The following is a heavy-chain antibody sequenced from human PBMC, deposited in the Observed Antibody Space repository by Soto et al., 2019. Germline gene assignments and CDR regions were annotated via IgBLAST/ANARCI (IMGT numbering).Heavy chain of an antibody. CDR2: IKQDGSEK. D-gene: IGHD2-2*01. V-gene: IGHV3-7*01. Sequence: PGGSLRLSCAVSGFTFSDSCMSWIRQAPGKGLEWVANIKQDGSEKYYVDSVKGRFTISRDNAKNSLYLQMNSLRAEDTAVYYCARDGVIGLVARGMGYWGRGT. CDR1: GFTFSDSC. J-gene: IGHJ4*02. CDR3: ARDGVIGLVARGMGY.